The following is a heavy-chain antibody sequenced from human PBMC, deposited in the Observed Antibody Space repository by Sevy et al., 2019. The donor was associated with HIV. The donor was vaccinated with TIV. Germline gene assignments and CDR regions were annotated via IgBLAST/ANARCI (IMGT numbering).Heavy chain of an antibody. CDR1: GFIFSNFA. Sequence: GGSLRLSCTVSGFIFSNFAMHWVRRAPGKGLEWVAVTSYDGSHKYYADSVKGRFTVSRDNSRNILSLEMSSLTRDDTAVYYCARGENDDEFFHYWGQGTLVTVSS. V-gene: IGHV3-30*04. J-gene: IGHJ1*01. D-gene: IGHD1-26*01. CDR2: TSYDGSHK. CDR3: ARGENDDEFFHY.